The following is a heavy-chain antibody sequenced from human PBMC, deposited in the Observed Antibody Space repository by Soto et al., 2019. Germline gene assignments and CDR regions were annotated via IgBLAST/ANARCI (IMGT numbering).Heavy chain of an antibody. CDR1: GGSFSSGGYS. V-gene: IGHV4-30-2*01. CDR3: ARVPSP. J-gene: IGHJ5*02. Sequence: PSETLSLTCAVSGGSFSSGGYSWGWIRQPPGKGLEWIGYIYHSASTYYNPSLKSRVTISVDMSKNQFSLKLSSVTAADTAVYYCARVPSPWGQGTLVTSPQ. CDR2: IYHSAST.